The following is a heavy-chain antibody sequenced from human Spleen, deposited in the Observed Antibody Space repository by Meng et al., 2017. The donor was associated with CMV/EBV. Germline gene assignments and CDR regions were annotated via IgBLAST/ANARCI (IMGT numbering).Heavy chain of an antibody. D-gene: IGHD5-12*01. CDR2: ISYDGSNK. CDR1: GFTFSSYA. J-gene: IGHJ4*02. CDR3: ASSPGWLRSTPIDY. Sequence: GESLKISCAASGFTFSSYAMHWVRQAPGKGLEWVAVISYDGSNKYYADSVKGRFTISRDNSKNTLYLQMNSLRADDTAVYYCASSPGWLRSTPIDYWGQGTLVTVSS. V-gene: IGHV3-30*04.